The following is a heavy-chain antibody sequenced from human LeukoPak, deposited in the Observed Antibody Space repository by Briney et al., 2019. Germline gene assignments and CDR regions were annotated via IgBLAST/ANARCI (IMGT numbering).Heavy chain of an antibody. D-gene: IGHD2-8*01. Sequence: SCKASGYTFTGYYMHWVRQAPGQGLEWVAVIWYDGSNKYYADSVKGRFTISRDNSKNTLYLQMNSLRAEDTAVYYCAKDAPYGDDAFDIWGQGTMVTVSS. CDR2: IWYDGSNK. CDR3: AKDAPYGDDAFDI. J-gene: IGHJ3*02. V-gene: IGHV3-33*06. CDR1: GYTFTGYY.